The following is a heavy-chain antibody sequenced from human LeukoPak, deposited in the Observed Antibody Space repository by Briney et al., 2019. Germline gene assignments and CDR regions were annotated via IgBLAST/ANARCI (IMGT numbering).Heavy chain of an antibody. J-gene: IGHJ4*02. CDR3: AKRTGNYYFDY. Sequence: PGGSLRLSCAASGFTFSIYAMSWVRQAPGKGPEWVSAISGSGGSTYYADSVKGRLTISRDNSKNTLYLQMNSLRAEDTAVYYCAKRTGNYYFDYWGQGTLVTVSS. V-gene: IGHV3-23*01. CDR1: GFTFSIYA. D-gene: IGHD4-17*01. CDR2: ISGSGGST.